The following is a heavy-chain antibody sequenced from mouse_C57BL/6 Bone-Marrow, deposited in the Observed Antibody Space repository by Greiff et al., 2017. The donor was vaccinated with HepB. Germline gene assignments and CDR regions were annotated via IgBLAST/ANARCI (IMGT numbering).Heavy chain of an antibody. J-gene: IGHJ3*01. V-gene: IGHV10-1*01. CDR3: VRHGLPSSWFAY. D-gene: IGHD2-10*01. CDR2: IRSKSNNYAT. Sequence: EVQGVESGGGLVQPKGSLKLSCAASGFSFNTYAMNWVRQAPGKGLEWVARIRSKSNNYATYYADSVKDRFTISRDDSESMLYLQMNNLKTEDTAMYYCVRHGLPSSWFAYWGQGTLVTVSA. CDR1: GFSFNTYA.